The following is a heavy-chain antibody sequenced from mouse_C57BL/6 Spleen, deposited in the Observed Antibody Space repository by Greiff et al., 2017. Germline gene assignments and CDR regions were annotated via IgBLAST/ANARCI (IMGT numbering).Heavy chain of an antibody. CDR1: GYTFTSYW. Sequence: QVQLQQPGAELVMPGASVKLSCKASGYTFTSYWMHWVKQRPRQGLEWIGEIDPSDSYTNYNQKFKGKSTLTVDKSSSTAYMQLSSLTSEDSAVYYCARRRAITTVVATEDYFDYWGQGTTLTVSS. CDR2: IDPSDSYT. D-gene: IGHD1-1*01. CDR3: ARRRAITTVVATEDYFDY. V-gene: IGHV1-69*01. J-gene: IGHJ2*01.